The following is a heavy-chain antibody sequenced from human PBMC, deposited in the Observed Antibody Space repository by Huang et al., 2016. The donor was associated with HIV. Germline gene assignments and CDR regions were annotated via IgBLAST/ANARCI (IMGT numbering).Heavy chain of an antibody. CDR2: IKQDETEK. Sequence: VESGGRSVQPGGSIRLSCVGSTFTFGAYLMSWIRQAPGKGMEWVANIKQDETEKYDVDSVKGRFNIYRDNAKKVLFLEMDALRVEDTAIYFWATKTAGMDIWGQGTTVIVSS. J-gene: IGHJ6*02. CDR1: TFTFGAYL. V-gene: IGHV3-7*01. CDR3: ATKTAGMDI.